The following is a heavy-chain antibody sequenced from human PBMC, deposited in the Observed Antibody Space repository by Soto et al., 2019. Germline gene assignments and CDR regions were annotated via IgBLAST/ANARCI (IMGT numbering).Heavy chain of an antibody. CDR1: GFTFSSYA. J-gene: IGHJ6*02. CDR2: ISYDGSKK. D-gene: IGHD5-18*01. V-gene: IGHV3-30-3*01. CDR3: ARGVTVGDTVMVPLYYYGMDV. Sequence: QVQLVESGGGVVQPGRSLRLSCAASGFTFSSYAMHWVRQAPGKGLEWVAVISYDGSKKYYADSVKGRFTIARDNSKNTLDLQRNSLGDEDAAVYDCARGVTVGDTVMVPLYYYGMDVWGQGTTVTVSS.